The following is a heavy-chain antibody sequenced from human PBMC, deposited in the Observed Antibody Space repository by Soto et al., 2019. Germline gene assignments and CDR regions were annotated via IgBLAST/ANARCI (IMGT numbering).Heavy chain of an antibody. V-gene: IGHV3-30-3*02. CDR1: GFTFRSYP. J-gene: IGHJ4*02. CDR3: TKEGLFWSGSFDS. D-gene: IGHD3-3*01. Sequence: GGSLRLSCAASGFTFRSYPMHWVRQAPGKGLEWVAIVSYDGITKYADSVKGRFTISRDNSNNTLFLQMNSLRTEDTAVYCCTKEGLFWSGSFDSWGQGTLVTVSS. CDR2: VSYDGITK.